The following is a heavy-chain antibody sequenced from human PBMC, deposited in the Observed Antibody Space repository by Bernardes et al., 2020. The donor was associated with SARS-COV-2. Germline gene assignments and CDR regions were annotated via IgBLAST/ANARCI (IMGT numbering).Heavy chain of an antibody. Sequence: SETLSLTCAVSGGSISSNHWWSWVRQPPGKGLEWIGEIYHSGSTNYNPSLKSRVTVSLDKSKNQFSLKLGSVTAADTAVYYCARGRTDTAMAYNWFDPWGQGTLVTVSS. V-gene: IGHV4-4*02. D-gene: IGHD5-18*01. J-gene: IGHJ5*02. CDR1: GGSISSNHW. CDR2: IYHSGST. CDR3: ARGRTDTAMAYNWFDP.